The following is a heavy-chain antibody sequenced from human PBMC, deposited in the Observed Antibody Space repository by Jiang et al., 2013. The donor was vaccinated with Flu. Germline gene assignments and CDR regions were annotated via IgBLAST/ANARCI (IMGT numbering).Heavy chain of an antibody. D-gene: IGHD2-2*01. J-gene: IGHJ3*02. Sequence: FSSYAISWVRQAPGQGLEWMGWISAYNGNTNYAQKLQGRVTMTTDTSTSTVYMELSSLRSEDTAVYYCARDRRIVVLPAALYPYAFDIWGQGTMVTVSS. V-gene: IGHV1-18*01. CDR1: FSSYA. CDR2: ISAYNGNT. CDR3: ARDRRIVVLPAALYPYAFDI.